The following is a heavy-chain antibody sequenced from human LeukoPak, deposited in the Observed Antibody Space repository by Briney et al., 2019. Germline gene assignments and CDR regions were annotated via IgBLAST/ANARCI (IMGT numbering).Heavy chain of an antibody. CDR1: GFTFSSYS. V-gene: IGHV3-21*01. J-gene: IGHJ4*02. CDR3: ARGPSSSWYRGYYFDY. Sequence: GGSLRLSCAASGFTFSSYSMNWVRQAPGKGLEWVSSISSSSSSIYYADSVKGRFTISRDNAKNSLYLQMNSLRAEDTAVYYCARGPSSSWYRGYYFDYWGQGTLVTVSS. D-gene: IGHD6-13*01. CDR2: ISSSSSSI.